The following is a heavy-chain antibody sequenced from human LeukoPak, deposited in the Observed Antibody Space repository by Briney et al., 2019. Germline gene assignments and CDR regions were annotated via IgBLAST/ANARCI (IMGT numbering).Heavy chain of an antibody. CDR1: GFTFSSYG. V-gene: IGHV4-34*01. Sequence: GSLRLSCAASGFTFSSYGMSWVRQAPGKGLEWIGEINHSGSTNYNPSLKSRVTISVDMSKNQFSLKLSSVTAADTAVYYCARPGRLNYYGSGSYYKNGYYFDYWGQGTLVTVSS. J-gene: IGHJ4*02. D-gene: IGHD3-10*01. CDR3: ARPGRLNYYGSGSYYKNGYYFDY. CDR2: INHSGST.